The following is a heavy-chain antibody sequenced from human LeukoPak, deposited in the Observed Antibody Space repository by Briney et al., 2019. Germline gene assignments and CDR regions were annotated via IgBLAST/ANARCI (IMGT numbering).Heavy chain of an antibody. Sequence: SETLSLTCTVSGGSISSYYWSWIRQPPGKGLEWIGYIYYSGSTNYNPSLKSRVTISVETSKNQFSLKLSSVTAADTAVYYCARHLRFLEWHGDAFDIWGQGTMVTVSS. CDR1: GGSISSYY. D-gene: IGHD3-3*01. CDR2: IYYSGST. CDR3: ARHLRFLEWHGDAFDI. V-gene: IGHV4-59*08. J-gene: IGHJ3*02.